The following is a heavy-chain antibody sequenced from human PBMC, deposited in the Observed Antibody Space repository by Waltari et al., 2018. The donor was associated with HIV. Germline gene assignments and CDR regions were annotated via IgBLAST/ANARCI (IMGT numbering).Heavy chain of an antibody. CDR2: MNPNSGNA. J-gene: IGHJ6*02. V-gene: IGHV1-8*01. D-gene: IGHD4-17*01. Sequence: QVQLVQSGAEVKKPGASVKVSCKASGYTFTSYDINWVRQATGQGLAWTGWMNPNSGNAGYAQKFQGRVTMTRNTSISTAYMELSSLGSEDTAVYYCARGGALALRSGYYYYGIDVWGQGTTVTVSS. CDR3: ARGGALALRSGYYYYGIDV. CDR1: GYTFTSYD.